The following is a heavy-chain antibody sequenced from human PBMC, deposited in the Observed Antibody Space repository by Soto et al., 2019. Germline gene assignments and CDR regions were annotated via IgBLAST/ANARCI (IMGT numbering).Heavy chain of an antibody. D-gene: IGHD1-1*01. V-gene: IGHV4-4*02. Sequence: SETLSLTCAVSGGSISSSNWWSWVRQPPGKGLEWIGEIYHSGSTNYNPSLKSRVTISVDKSKSQFSLKLSSVTAADTAVYYCAREVLERQIYGMDVWGQGTTVTVSS. CDR1: GGSISSSNW. J-gene: IGHJ6*02. CDR2: IYHSGST. CDR3: AREVLERQIYGMDV.